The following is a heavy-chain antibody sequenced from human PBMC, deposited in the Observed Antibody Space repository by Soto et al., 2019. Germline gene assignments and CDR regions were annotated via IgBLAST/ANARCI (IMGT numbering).Heavy chain of an antibody. CDR3: ASLQQLVRGGYYYYMDV. CDR2: ISYDGSNK. D-gene: IGHD6-6*01. Sequence: PARSLRPSCAASGFTFSSYGMHCVRQAPGKGLEWVAVISYDGSNKYYADSMKGRFTISRDNSKNTLYLQMNSMRAEETAVYYCASLQQLVRGGYYYYMDVWGKGTKVTVSS. J-gene: IGHJ6*03. CDR1: GFTFSSYG. V-gene: IGHV3-30*03.